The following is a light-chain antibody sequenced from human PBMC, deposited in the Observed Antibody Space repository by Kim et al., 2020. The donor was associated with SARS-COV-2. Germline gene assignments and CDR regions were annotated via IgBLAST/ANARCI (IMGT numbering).Light chain of an antibody. CDR3: SSYTSTSGRV. V-gene: IGLV2-14*03. CDR2: EVS. CDR1: SSDVGGYDY. Sequence: LTQPASVSGSPGQSITISCSGTSSDVGGYDYVSWYQQQPGKAPKVMIYEVSHRPSGVSSRFSGSKSGDTASLTISGLQAEDEADYYCSSYTSTSGRVFGTGTKVTVL. J-gene: IGLJ1*01.